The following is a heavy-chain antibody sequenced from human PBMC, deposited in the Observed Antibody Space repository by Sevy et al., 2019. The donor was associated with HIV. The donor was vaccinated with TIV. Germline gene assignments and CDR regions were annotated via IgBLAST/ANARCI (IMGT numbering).Heavy chain of an antibody. CDR3: ARNGDYINYYYYMDV. CDR2: IYSGGST. D-gene: IGHD4-17*01. V-gene: IGHV3-53*01. Sequence: GGSLRLSCAASGFTVSSNYMSWVRQAPGKGLEWVSVIYSGGSTYYADSVKGRFTIPRDNSKNTLYLQMNSLGAEDTAVYYCARNGDYINYYYYMDVWGKGTTVTVSS. J-gene: IGHJ6*03. CDR1: GFTVSSNY.